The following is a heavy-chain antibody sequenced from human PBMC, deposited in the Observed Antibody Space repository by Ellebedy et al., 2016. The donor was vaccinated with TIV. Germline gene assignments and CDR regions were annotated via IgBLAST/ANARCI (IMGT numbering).Heavy chain of an antibody. D-gene: IGHD6-19*01. CDR2: VNHNGNT. CDR3: SRGTVALQPLRIFDS. Sequence: SETLSLTXAVYGGTFSDYYWTWIRQSPGKGLEWIGEVNHNGNTNYSPSLKSRLTISVDTSKNQFSLKLTSVTAADTAVYYCSRGTVALQPLRIFDSWGQGTQVTVSS. CDR1: GGTFSDYY. V-gene: IGHV4-34*01. J-gene: IGHJ4*02.